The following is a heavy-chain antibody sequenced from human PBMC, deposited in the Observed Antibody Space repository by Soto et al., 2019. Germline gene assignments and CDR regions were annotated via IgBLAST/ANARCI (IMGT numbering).Heavy chain of an antibody. Sequence: GGSLRLSCAASVFTFSNNGMSWVRQAPGKGLEWVSGISPSGDTTSYAESVRGRFSISRDNTKNTLDLQMNSLGAEDTAIYYCAKDRTSSSWGQGILVTVSS. D-gene: IGHD2-2*01. V-gene: IGHV3-23*01. CDR2: ISPSGDTT. J-gene: IGHJ5*02. CDR3: AKDRTSSS. CDR1: VFTFSNNG.